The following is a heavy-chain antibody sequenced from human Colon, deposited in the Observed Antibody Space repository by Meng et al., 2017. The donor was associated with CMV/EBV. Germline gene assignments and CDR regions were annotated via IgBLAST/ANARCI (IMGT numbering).Heavy chain of an antibody. J-gene: IGHJ4*02. CDR3: ARGIAAADY. CDR1: GGSFSGYY. D-gene: IGHD6-13*01. V-gene: IGHV4-34*01. CDR2: INHSGST. Sequence: SETLSLTCAVYGGSFSGYYWSWIRQPPGKGLEWIGEINHSGSTNYNPSLKSRVTISVDTSKNQFSLKLSSVTAADTAVYHCARGIAAADYWGQGTLVTVSS.